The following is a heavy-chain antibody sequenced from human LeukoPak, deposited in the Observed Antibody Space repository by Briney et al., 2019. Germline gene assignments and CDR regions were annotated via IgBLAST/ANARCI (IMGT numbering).Heavy chain of an antibody. CDR1: GGSISAGSYY. V-gene: IGHV4-61*02. J-gene: IGHJ4*02. D-gene: IGHD5-18*01. CDR3: ARGSYSYGNAFDY. Sequence: ASETLSLTCTVSGGSISAGSYYWSWIRQPAGKGLEWIGRIYTSGRTDYNASLKSRVTMSVDTSKNQFSLNLNSVTAADTAVYFCARGSYSYGNAFDYWGQGTLVTVSS. CDR2: IYTSGRT.